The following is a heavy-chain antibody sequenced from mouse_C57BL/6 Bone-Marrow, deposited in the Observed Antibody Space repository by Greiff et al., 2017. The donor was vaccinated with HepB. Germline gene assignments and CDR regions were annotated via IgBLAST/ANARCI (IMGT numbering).Heavy chain of an antibody. CDR1: GYTFTSYT. CDR2: INPSSGYT. V-gene: IGHV1-4*01. CDR3: AFYDYDYFDY. D-gene: IGHD2-4*01. Sequence: VQGVESGAELARPGASVKMSCKASGYTFTSYTMHWVKQRPGQGLEWIGYINPSSGYTKYNQKFKDKATLTADKPSSTAYMQLSSLTSEDSAVYYCAFYDYDYFDYWGQGTTLTVSS. J-gene: IGHJ2*01.